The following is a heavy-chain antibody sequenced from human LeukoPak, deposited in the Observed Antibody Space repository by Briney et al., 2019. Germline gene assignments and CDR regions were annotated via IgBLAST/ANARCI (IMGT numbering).Heavy chain of an antibody. D-gene: IGHD4-17*01. Sequence: GESLKISCKGSGYSFTYWIGWVRQMPGKGLEWMGIIYSGDSHTKYSPSFQGRVTISVNNSISTAYLQWSSLEASDTAMYYCASARHGDYVWDYWGQGTLVTVSS. J-gene: IGHJ4*02. CDR3: ASARHGDYVWDY. CDR1: GYSFTYW. CDR2: IYSGDSHT. V-gene: IGHV5-51*01.